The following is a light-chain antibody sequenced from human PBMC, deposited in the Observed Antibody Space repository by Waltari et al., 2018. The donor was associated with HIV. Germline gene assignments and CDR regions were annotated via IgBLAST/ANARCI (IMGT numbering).Light chain of an antibody. CDR1: QGISTF. CDR3: QQYYSYPYT. CDR2: GAS. Sequence: VIWMTQSPSLLSASTGDRVTINCRLSQGISTFLAWYQQKPGKAPGLLIYGASTLQNGVPSRFSGRGSGTNFTLTISCRQSEDFATYYCQQYYSYPYTFGQGTRLEIK. V-gene: IGKV1D-8*01. J-gene: IGKJ2*01.